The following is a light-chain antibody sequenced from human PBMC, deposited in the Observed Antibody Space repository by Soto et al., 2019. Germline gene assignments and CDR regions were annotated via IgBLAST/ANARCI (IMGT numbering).Light chain of an antibody. CDR2: AAS. CDR1: QSINRY. J-gene: IGKJ2*01. V-gene: IGKV1-39*01. Sequence: DIQMTQSPPSLSASVGDRVTITCRASQSINRYLSWYQQTPGRAPNLLIFAASSLQSGVPSRFSGSGSETDVTLTINSLQPEDFATYYCQQSYSTPHTFGQGTKLEIK. CDR3: QQSYSTPHT.